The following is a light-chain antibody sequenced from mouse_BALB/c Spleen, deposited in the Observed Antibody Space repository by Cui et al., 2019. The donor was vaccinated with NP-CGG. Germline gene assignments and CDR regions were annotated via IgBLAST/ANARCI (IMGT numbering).Light chain of an antibody. V-gene: IGLV2*02. J-gene: IGLJ1*01. CDR2: GTS. Sequence: PVVTPESALTTSPGGTAITNCRLNNGAVTTSNYANWVQEKPDHLFTGLKGGTSNRAPGVPVKFSSSLIGDKAALTITGAKTEDDAMYFCALWYSTHWVFGGGTKLTVL. CDR1: NGAVTTSNY. CDR3: ALWYSTHWV.